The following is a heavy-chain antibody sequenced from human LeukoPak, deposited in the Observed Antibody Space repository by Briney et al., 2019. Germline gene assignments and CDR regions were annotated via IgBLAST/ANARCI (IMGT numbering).Heavy chain of an antibody. D-gene: IGHD1-26*01. CDR2: INWNGGST. CDR3: ASGGIYYGAAFDF. CDR1: GFTFTIYG. J-gene: IGHJ4*02. Sequence: EGSLRLSCAASGFTFTIYGMSWVRQAPGKGLEWVSGINWNGGSTGYADSVKGRFTISRDNAKNSLYPQMNSLRAEDTALYYCASGGIYYGAAFDFWGQGTLVTVSS. V-gene: IGHV3-20*04.